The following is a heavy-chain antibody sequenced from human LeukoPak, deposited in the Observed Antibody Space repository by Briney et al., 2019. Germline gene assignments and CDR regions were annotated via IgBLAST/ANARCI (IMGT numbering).Heavy chain of an antibody. D-gene: IGHD3-10*01. CDR2: ISSISRTT. CDR3: AKGKYYSG. V-gene: IGHV3-48*01. CDR1: GFMFSSYS. Sequence: GGSLRLSCAGSGFMFSSYSMTWVRQAPGKRLEWISYISSISRTTHYADSVQGRFTLSRDNGKNSLYLQMNSLRAEDTAIYYCAKGKYYSGWGQGTLVIVSS. J-gene: IGHJ4*02.